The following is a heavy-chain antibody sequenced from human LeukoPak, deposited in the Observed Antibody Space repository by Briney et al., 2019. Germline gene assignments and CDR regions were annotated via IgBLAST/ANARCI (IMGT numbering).Heavy chain of an antibody. Sequence: SQTLSLTCTVSGGSISSDGYYWSWIRQHPGKGLEWIGYIYYSGSTYYNPSLKSRVTISVDTSKNQFSLKLSSVTAADTAVYYCARSSLYYYDSSGYYNWFDPWGQGTLVTVSS. D-gene: IGHD3-22*01. J-gene: IGHJ5*02. CDR2: IYYSGST. CDR1: GGSISSDGYY. CDR3: ARSSLYYYDSSGYYNWFDP. V-gene: IGHV4-31*03.